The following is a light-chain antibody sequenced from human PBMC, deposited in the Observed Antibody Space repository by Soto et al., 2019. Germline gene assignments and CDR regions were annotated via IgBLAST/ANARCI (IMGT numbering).Light chain of an antibody. V-gene: IGKV1-16*02. CDR2: AAS. J-gene: IGKJ3*01. Sequence: DIQMTQSPSSLSASVGDRVNITCRASQGINNYLAWFQKKQGKAPKSLIYAASRLQGGVPSKFRGSGYGTDFTLTINNLQPEDSATYYCQQYTRYPLTFGPGTKVDIK. CDR3: QQYTRYPLT. CDR1: QGINNY.